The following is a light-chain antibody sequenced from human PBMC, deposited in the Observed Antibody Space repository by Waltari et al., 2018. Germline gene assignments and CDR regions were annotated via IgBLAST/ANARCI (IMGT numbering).Light chain of an antibody. CDR2: GAS. Sequence: EIVLTQSPGTLSLSPGERATLSCRTRQSVISNYLAWYQQKPAQAPRLLISGASSRSTGVPDRFNGSGSGTDFTLTISRLEPEDFAMYYCQQYGFSPEYTFGQGTKLEIK. CDR3: QQYGFSPEYT. V-gene: IGKV3-20*01. J-gene: IGKJ2*01. CDR1: QSVISNY.